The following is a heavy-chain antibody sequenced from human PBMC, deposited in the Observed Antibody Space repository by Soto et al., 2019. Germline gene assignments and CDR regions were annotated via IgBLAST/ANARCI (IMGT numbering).Heavy chain of an antibody. CDR3: ARDESSYYDFWSPLSYFDY. Sequence: GGSLRLSCVASGFTFSSDAMNWVRQAPGKGPEWVSAISGSGTNTYYADSVKGRFTISKGNSKNTLYLQMNSLRSDDTAVYYCARDESSYYDFWSPLSYFDYWGQGTLVTVSS. V-gene: IGHV3-23*01. CDR2: ISGSGTNT. D-gene: IGHD3-3*01. CDR1: GFTFSSDA. J-gene: IGHJ4*02.